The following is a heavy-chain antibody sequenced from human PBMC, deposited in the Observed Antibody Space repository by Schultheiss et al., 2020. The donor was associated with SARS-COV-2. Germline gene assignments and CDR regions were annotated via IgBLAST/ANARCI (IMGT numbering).Heavy chain of an antibody. J-gene: IGHJ6*03. Sequence: GESLKISCAASGFTFSSYGMHWVRQAPGKGLEWVSAISGSGGSTYYADSVKGRFTISRDNSKNTLYLQMNSLRAEDTAVYYCAKGMGYCSSTSCSYYYYMDVWGKGTTVTVSS. CDR1: GFTFSSYG. CDR2: ISGSGGST. D-gene: IGHD2-2*01. V-gene: IGHV3-23*01. CDR3: AKGMGYCSSTSCSYYYYMDV.